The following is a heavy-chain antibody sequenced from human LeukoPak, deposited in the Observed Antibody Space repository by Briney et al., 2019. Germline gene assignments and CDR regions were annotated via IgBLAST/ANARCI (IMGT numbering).Heavy chain of an antibody. V-gene: IGHV1-2*02. CDR1: GYTFTGYY. CDR3: ARGILLLRRYYYMDV. Sequence: ASVKVSCKASGYTFTGYYMHWVRQAPGQGLEWMGWINPNSGGTNYAQKFQGRVTMTRDTSISTAYMELSRLSSDDTAVYYCARGILLLRRYYYMDVWGKGTTVTISS. CDR2: INPNSGGT. J-gene: IGHJ6*03. D-gene: IGHD2-15*01.